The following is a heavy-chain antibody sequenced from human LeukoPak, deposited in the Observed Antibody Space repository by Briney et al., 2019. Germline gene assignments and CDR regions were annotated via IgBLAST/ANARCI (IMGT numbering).Heavy chain of an antibody. D-gene: IGHD6-19*01. CDR1: GFTVSSNY. V-gene: IGHV3-48*01. CDR3: ARYSSGWSIDY. J-gene: IGHJ4*02. Sequence: GGSLRLSCAASGFTVSSNYMSWVRQAPGKGLELVSHISSVSSSIYYADSVKGRFTMSRDNAKNSLYLQMNSLRAEDTAVYHCARYSSGWSIDYWGQGSLVTVSS. CDR2: ISSVSSSI.